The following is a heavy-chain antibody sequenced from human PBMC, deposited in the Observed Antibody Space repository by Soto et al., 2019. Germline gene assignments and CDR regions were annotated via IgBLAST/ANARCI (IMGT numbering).Heavy chain of an antibody. CDR3: ARLVYDTRLDYMYFDF. CDR1: GVSISSGNW. J-gene: IGHJ4*02. CDR2: IFHDGTA. D-gene: IGHD4-4*01. V-gene: IGHV4-4*02. Sequence: SETLSLTCAVSGVSISSGNWWTWVRQSPQGGLEYIGEIFHDGTANYYPSFQRRIAMSVDTTKNQISLRLASVTASDTAIYYCARLVYDTRLDYMYFDFWGQGALVTV.